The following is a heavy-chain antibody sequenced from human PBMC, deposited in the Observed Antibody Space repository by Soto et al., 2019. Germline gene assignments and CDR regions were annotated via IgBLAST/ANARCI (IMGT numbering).Heavy chain of an antibody. V-gene: IGHV4-39*01. J-gene: IGHJ4*02. D-gene: IGHD3-22*01. Sequence: QLQLQESGPGLVKPSETLSLTCTVSGGFISSSSYYWGWIRQPPAKGPEWIGSIYYSGSTYYNPSLKSRVTISVDSCKNPFSLKLSSVTAADTAVYYCARNSWYYDSSPFDYWGQGTLVTVSS. CDR1: GGFISSSSYY. CDR2: IYYSGST. CDR3: ARNSWYYDSSPFDY.